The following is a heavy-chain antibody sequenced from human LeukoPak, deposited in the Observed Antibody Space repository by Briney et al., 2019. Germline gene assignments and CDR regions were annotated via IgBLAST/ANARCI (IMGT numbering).Heavy chain of an antibody. V-gene: IGHV3-21*01. Sequence: GGSLRLSCAASGFTFSSYSMNWVRQAPGKGLEWVSSISSSSSYIYYADSVKGRFTISRDNAKNSLYLQMNSLGAEDTAVYYCARRLDYDILTGYYMDVWGKGTTVTVSS. CDR2: ISSSSSYI. CDR3: ARRLDYDILTGYYMDV. J-gene: IGHJ6*04. CDR1: GFTFSSYS. D-gene: IGHD3-9*01.